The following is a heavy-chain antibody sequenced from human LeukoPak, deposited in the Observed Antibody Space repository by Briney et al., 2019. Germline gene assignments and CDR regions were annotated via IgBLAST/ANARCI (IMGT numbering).Heavy chain of an antibody. V-gene: IGHV1-69*04. J-gene: IGHJ4*02. CDR2: IIPILGIA. D-gene: IGHD6-13*01. CDR3: ARDRLAAAGTEPLDY. Sequence: GASVKVSCKASGGTFSSYAISWVRPAPGQGLEWMGRIIPILGIANYAQKFQGRVTITADKSTSTAYMELSSLRSEDTAVYYCARDRLAAAGTEPLDYWGQGTLVTVSS. CDR1: GGTFSSYA.